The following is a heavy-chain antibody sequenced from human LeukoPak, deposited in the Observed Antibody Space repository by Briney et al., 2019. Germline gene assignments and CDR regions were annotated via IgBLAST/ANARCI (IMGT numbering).Heavy chain of an antibody. Sequence: SETLSLTCTVSGGSISSSSYFWGWIRQPPGKGLEWIGSIHYSGSTYYNPSLKSRVTISVDTSKKQVSLKLNSVTAADTAVYYCARDYDFWSGPPGDYFDYWGQGTLVTVSS. D-gene: IGHD3-3*01. CDR3: ARDYDFWSGPPGDYFDY. J-gene: IGHJ4*02. CDR1: GGSISSSSYF. CDR2: IHYSGST. V-gene: IGHV4-39*02.